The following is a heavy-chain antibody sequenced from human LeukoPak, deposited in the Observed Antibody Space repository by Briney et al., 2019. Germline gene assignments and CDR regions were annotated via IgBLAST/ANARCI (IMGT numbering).Heavy chain of an antibody. CDR1: GYTFTSYD. CDR2: MNPNSGDT. J-gene: IGHJ4*02. V-gene: IGHV1-8*01. D-gene: IGHD5-12*01. CDR3: ARGGRFRMRIVATIGEYYFDY. Sequence: ASVKVSCKASGYTFTSYDINWVRQATGQGLEWMGWMNPNSGDTGYAQKFQGRVTMTRNTSISTAYMELSSLRSEDTAVYYCARGGRFRMRIVATIGEYYFDYWGQGTLVTVSS.